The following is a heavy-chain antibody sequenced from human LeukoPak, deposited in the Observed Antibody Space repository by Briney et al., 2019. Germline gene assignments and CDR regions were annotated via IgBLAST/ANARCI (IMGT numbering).Heavy chain of an antibody. CDR1: GGSISSYY. V-gene: IGHV4-4*07. J-gene: IGHJ4*02. CDR3: ARDTSLDGSGYYYVFDY. Sequence: SETLSLTCTVSGGSISSYYWSWIRQPAGKGLEWIGRIYTSGSTNYNPSLKSRVTMSVDTSKNQFSLRLSSVTAADTAVYYCARDTSLDGSGYYYVFDYWGQGTLVTVSS. D-gene: IGHD3-22*01. CDR2: IYTSGST.